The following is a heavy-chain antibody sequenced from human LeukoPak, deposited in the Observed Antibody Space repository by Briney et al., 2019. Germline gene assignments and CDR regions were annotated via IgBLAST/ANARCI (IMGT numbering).Heavy chain of an antibody. CDR2: IRSKANGYAT. CDR3: TRPLGYCTSTSCLNWFHP. J-gene: IGHJ5*02. V-gene: IGHV3-73*01. Sequence: GGSLRLSCAASGFTFSGSAVHWVRQASGKGLEWVGRIRSKANGYATVYAASVKGRFTISRNDSKNTAYLQMNSLKTEDTAVYYCTRPLGYCTSTSCLNWFHPWGQGTLVTVSS. D-gene: IGHD2-2*01. CDR1: GFTFSGSA.